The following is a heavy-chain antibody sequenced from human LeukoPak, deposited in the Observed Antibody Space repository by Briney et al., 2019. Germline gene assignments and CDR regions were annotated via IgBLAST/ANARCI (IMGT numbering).Heavy chain of an antibody. J-gene: IGHJ4*02. CDR1: GFTFSSYG. CDR3: ASSSWYALDY. D-gene: IGHD6-13*01. V-gene: IGHV3-30*03. Sequence: GGSLRLSCAASGFTFSSYGMHWVRQAPGKGLEWVAVISYDGSNKNYADSVKGRFTISRDNSKNTLYLQMNSLRAEDTAIYYCASSSWYALDYWGQGTLVTVSS. CDR2: ISYDGSNK.